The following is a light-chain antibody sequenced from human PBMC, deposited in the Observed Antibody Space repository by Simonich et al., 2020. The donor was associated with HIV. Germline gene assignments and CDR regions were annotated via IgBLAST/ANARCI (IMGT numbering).Light chain of an antibody. CDR3: SSYTSSSTVV. Sequence: QSALTQPASVSGSPGQSITISCTGTSIDAGGYNYVSWYQQHPGKAPKLMIYDVSKLPSGVSNRFSRSKSGNTASLTISGLQAEDEADYYCSSYTSSSTVVFGGGTKLTVL. V-gene: IGLV2-14*01. CDR2: DVS. CDR1: SIDAGGYNY. J-gene: IGLJ2*01.